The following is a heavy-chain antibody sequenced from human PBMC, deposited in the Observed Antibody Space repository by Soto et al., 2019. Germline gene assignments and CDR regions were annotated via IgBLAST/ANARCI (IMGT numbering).Heavy chain of an antibody. CDR2: ISGSGGST. Sequence: PGGSLRLSCVASASGFIFSNFAMSWVRQAPGKGLEWVSAISGSGGSTYYADSVKGRFTISRDNSKNTLYLQMNSLRAEDTAVYYCAKETVAGSFEYYFDYWGQGTLVTVSS. CDR3: AKETVAGSFEYYFDY. CDR1: GFIFSNFA. V-gene: IGHV3-23*01. J-gene: IGHJ4*02. D-gene: IGHD6-13*01.